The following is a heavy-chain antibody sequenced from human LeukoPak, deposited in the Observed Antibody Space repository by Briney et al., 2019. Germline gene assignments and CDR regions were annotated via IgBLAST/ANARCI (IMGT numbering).Heavy chain of an antibody. D-gene: IGHD6-19*01. J-gene: IGHJ4*02. CDR2: IKQDGSEK. CDR1: GFTFSSYW. CDR3: ARDRIAVAGTYYFDY. V-gene: IGHV3-7*01. Sequence: GGSLRLSCAASGFTFSSYWMSWVRQAPGKGLEWVANIKQDGSEKYYVDSVKGQFTISRDKAKNSLCLQMNSLRAEDTAVYYCARDRIAVAGTYYFDYWGQGTLVTVSS.